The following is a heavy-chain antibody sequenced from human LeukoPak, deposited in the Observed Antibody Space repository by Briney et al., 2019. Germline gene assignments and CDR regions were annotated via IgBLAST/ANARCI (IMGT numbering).Heavy chain of an antibody. CDR2: INPNSGGT. J-gene: IGHJ3*02. CDR1: GYTFTCYY. CDR3: ARVWGIVGASDAFDI. V-gene: IGHV1-2*02. Sequence: ASVKVSCKASGYTFTCYYMHWVRQAPGQGLEWMGWINPNSGGTNYAQKFQGRVTMTRDTSISTAYMELSRLRSDDTAVYYCARVWGIVGASDAFDIWGQGTMVTVSS. D-gene: IGHD1-26*01.